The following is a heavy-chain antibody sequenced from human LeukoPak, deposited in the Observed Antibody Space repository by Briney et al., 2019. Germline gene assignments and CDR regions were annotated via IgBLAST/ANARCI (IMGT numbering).Heavy chain of an antibody. Sequence: PSRTLSLTCTVSPDSISSGDYYWTWIRQHPGKGLEWIGCIYYSRSTYYNLSLKSRVIISADTSKNHFSLKLTSVTAADTAVYYCARVREATIAPFFDYWGQGILVTASS. CDR2: IYYSRST. CDR1: PDSISSGDYY. CDR3: ARVREATIAPFFDY. V-gene: IGHV4-31*03. J-gene: IGHJ4*02. D-gene: IGHD6-13*01.